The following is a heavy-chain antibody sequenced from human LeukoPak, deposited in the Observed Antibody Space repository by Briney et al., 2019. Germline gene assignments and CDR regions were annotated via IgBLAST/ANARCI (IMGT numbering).Heavy chain of an antibody. J-gene: IGHJ4*02. D-gene: IGHD3-10*01. CDR2: IKEDGSDK. V-gene: IGHV3-7*04. CDR1: AFTFSSYW. Sequence: GGSLRLSCSASAFTFSSYWMTCVRQAPGKGLEWVATIKEDGSDKYYVDSVRGRFTISRDNAENSLYLQMNSLRAEDTALYYYWGDEIYDNPGVITIRYDYWGQGTLVTVSS. CDR3: WGDEIYDNPGVITIRYDY.